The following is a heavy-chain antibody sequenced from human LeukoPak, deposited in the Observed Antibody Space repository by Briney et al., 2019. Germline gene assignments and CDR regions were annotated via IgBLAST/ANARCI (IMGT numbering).Heavy chain of an antibody. V-gene: IGHV3-74*01. CDR2: IDSDGGST. CDR3: ARVLFTWNDCLDY. CDR1: GFTFSTYW. D-gene: IGHD1-1*01. J-gene: IGHJ4*02. Sequence: GGSLRLSCAASGFTFSTYWMHWVHQAPGKGLVWVSRIDSDGGSTSYADSVEGRFTISRDNAKNTLYLQMNGLRAEDTAVYYCARVLFTWNDCLDYWGQGTLVTVSS.